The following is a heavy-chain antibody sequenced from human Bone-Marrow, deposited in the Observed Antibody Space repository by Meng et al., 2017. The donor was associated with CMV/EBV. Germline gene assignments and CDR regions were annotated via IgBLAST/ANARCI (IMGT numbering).Heavy chain of an antibody. CDR2: INHSGST. CDR3: ARHIAARGDNWFDP. Sequence: GSLRLSCAVYGGSFSGYYWSWIRQPPGKGLEWIGEINHSGSTNYNPSLKSRVTISVDTSKNQFSLKLSSVTAADTAVYYCARHIAARGDNWFDPWGQGPLVTVYS. V-gene: IGHV4-34*01. D-gene: IGHD6-6*01. J-gene: IGHJ5*02. CDR1: GGSFSGYY.